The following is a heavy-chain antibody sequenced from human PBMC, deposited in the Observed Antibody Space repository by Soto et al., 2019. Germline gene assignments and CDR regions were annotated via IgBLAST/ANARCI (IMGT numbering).Heavy chain of an antibody. Sequence: EVQLLESGGGLVQPGGSLRLSCAASGFTFSSDAMSWVRQAPGKGLEWVSAISGSGGSRYYADSVKGRFTISRDNSKNTLYLQMNSLRAEDTAVYYCAKLVAVAGGDYWYFDLWGRGTLVTVSS. CDR2: ISGSGGSR. CDR3: AKLVAVAGGDYWYFDL. J-gene: IGHJ2*01. CDR1: GFTFSSDA. D-gene: IGHD6-19*01. V-gene: IGHV3-23*01.